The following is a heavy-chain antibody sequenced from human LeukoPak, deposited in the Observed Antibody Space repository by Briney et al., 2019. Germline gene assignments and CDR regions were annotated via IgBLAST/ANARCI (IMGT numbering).Heavy chain of an antibody. CDR2: ISGSGGST. Sequence: PRGSLRLSCAASGFTFSSYAMSWVRQAPGKGLEWVSAISGSGGSTYYADSVKGRFTISRDNSKNTLYLQMNSLRAEDTAVYYCAKSFYYYYYMDVWGRGTTVTVSS. CDR1: GFTFSSYA. J-gene: IGHJ6*03. CDR3: AKSFYYYYYMDV. V-gene: IGHV3-23*01.